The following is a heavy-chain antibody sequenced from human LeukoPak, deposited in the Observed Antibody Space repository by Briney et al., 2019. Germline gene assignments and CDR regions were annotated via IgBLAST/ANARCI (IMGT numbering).Heavy chain of an antibody. CDR2: IIPILGIA. J-gene: IGHJ4*02. V-gene: IGHV1-69*04. CDR3: AKGGTPLTAKSTARLDY. Sequence: SVKVSCKASGGTFSSYAISWVRQAPGQGLEWMGRIIPILGIANYAQKFQGRVTITADKSTSTAYMELSSLRAEDTAVYYCAKGGTPLTAKSTARLDYWGQGTLVTVSS. CDR1: GGTFSSYA. D-gene: IGHD1-14*01.